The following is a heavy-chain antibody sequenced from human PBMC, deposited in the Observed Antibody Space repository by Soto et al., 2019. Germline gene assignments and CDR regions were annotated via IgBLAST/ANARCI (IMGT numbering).Heavy chain of an antibody. D-gene: IGHD1-26*01. CDR3: TRDSDGRMTTNPYYYYGMDV. J-gene: IGHJ6*02. CDR1: GGSISGYY. V-gene: IGHV4-59*01. Sequence: KASETLSLTCTVSGGSISGYYWSWIRQPPGKGLEWIGNVYYSGGAKYNPSVKRRVSISVDTSKNQFSLNLSSVTAADTAVYYCTRDSDGRMTTNPYYYYGMDVWGPGITVTVSS. CDR2: VYYSGGA.